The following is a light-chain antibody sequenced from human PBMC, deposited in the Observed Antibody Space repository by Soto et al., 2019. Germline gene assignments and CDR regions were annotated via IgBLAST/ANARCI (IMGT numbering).Light chain of an antibody. V-gene: IGKV1-5*03. CDR2: KAS. CDR1: QTISSW. CDR3: QHYNSYSEA. Sequence: DSQMTQAPSILSGSVGDRVTITCRASQTISSWLAWYQQKPGKAPKLLIYKASTLKSGVPSRFSGSGPGTEFTLTISSLQPDDFANYYCQHYNSYSEAFGQGTKVELK. J-gene: IGKJ1*01.